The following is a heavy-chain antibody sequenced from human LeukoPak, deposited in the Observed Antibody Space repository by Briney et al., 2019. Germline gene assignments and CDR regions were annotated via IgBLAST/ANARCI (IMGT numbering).Heavy chain of an antibody. J-gene: IGHJ4*02. CDR3: ARHRIAVAPADY. CDR2: IYYSGST. V-gene: IGHV4-59*08. Sequence: PSETLSLTCTVSGGPISSYYWSWIRQPPGKGLEWIGYIYYSGSTNYNPSLKSRVTISVDTSKNQFSLKLSSVTAADTAVYYCARHRIAVAPADYWGQGTLVTVSS. D-gene: IGHD6-19*01. CDR1: GGPISSYY.